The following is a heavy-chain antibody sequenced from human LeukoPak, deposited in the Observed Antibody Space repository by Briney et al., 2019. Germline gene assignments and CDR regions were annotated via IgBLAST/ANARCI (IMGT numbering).Heavy chain of an antibody. D-gene: IGHD3-22*01. CDR3: ARSPPDYYDSSGYYYTDAFDI. J-gene: IGHJ3*02. Sequence: ASVKVSCKASGYTFTGYYMHWVRQAPEQGREWMGWINPISGGTNYAQKFQGRVTLTRDTSISTAYMELSRLRSDDTAVYYCARSPPDYYDSSGYYYTDAFDIWGQGTMVTVSS. CDR1: GYTFTGYY. V-gene: IGHV1-2*02. CDR2: INPISGGT.